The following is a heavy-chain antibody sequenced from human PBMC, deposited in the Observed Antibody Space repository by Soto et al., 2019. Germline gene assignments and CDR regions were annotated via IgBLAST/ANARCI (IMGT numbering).Heavy chain of an antibody. CDR3: ARLKYSGCFDY. CDR1: GGSIISYD. CDR2: IYYSGST. V-gene: IGHV4-59*01. Sequence: PSVTMSLTCTVAGGSIISYDLSWIRQPPAKGLEWIGYIYYSGSTNYNPSLKSRVTISVDTSKNQFSLKLSSVTAADTAVYYCARLKYSGCFDYWGQGTLVTVSS. J-gene: IGHJ4*02. D-gene: IGHD5-12*01.